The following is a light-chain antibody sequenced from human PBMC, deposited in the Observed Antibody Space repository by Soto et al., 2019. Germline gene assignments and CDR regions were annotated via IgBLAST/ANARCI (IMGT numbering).Light chain of an antibody. CDR1: QSVSSRH. CDR3: QQYGSSPPIT. J-gene: IGKJ5*01. Sequence: EIVLTQSPGTLSLSPGERATLSCRASQSVSSRHLAWYQQKPGQAPRLLIYGASSRATGIPARFSGSGSGTDFSLTIDTLEPEDFAVYYCQQYGSSPPITFGQGTRLEIK. CDR2: GAS. V-gene: IGKV3-20*01.